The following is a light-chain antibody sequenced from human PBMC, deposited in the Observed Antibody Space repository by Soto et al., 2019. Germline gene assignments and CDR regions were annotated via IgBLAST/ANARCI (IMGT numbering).Light chain of an antibody. V-gene: IGKV3-20*01. Sequence: EIVLTQSPGTLSLSPGERATLSCRASQSVSSSYLAWYQQKPGQAPRLLIYGASSRATGIPDSFSGSGSGTDCALTIRRLEPADFAVYYCHQYDSSPLTFGGGNTLEIK. J-gene: IGKJ4*01. CDR2: GAS. CDR1: QSVSSSY. CDR3: HQYDSSPLT.